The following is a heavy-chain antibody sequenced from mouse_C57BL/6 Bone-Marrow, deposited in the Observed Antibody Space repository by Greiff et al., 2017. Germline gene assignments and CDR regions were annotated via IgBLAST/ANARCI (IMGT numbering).Heavy chain of an antibody. CDR2: INPNYGTT. Sequence: VQLKESGPELVKPGASVKISCKASGYSFTDYNMNWVKQSNGKSLEWIGVINPNYGTTSYNQKFKGKATLTVDQSSSTAYMQLNSLTSEDSAVYYCARRYYYGSGYYAMDYWGQGTSVTVSS. CDR1: GYSFTDYN. V-gene: IGHV1-39*01. J-gene: IGHJ4*01. CDR3: ARRYYYGSGYYAMDY. D-gene: IGHD1-1*01.